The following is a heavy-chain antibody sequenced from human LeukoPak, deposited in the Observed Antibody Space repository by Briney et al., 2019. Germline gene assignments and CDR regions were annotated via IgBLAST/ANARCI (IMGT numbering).Heavy chain of an antibody. D-gene: IGHD2-2*01. Sequence: ASVKVSCKASGYTFTGYYMHWVRQAPGQGLEWMGWINPNSGGTNYAQKFQGRVTMTRDTSISTAYMELSRLRSDDTAVYYCARLHCSSTSCYLAQFDYWGQGTLVTVSS. CDR3: ARLHCSSTSCYLAQFDY. CDR1: GYTFTGYY. J-gene: IGHJ4*02. CDR2: INPNSGGT. V-gene: IGHV1-2*02.